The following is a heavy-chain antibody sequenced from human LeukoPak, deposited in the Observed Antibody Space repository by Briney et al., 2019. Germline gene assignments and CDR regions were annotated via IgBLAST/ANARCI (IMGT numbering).Heavy chain of an antibody. CDR2: ISGSGGST. CDR1: GLTFSSYA. J-gene: IGHJ4*02. Sequence: GGSLRLSCAASGLTFSSYAMSWVRQTPGKGLEWVSAISGSGGSTYYADSVKGRFTISRDNSKNTLFLKMNSLRAEDTAPYYCARDDPLVGAYQDSWGQGTLVTVSS. D-gene: IGHD3-16*01. CDR3: ARDDPLVGAYQDS. V-gene: IGHV3-23*01.